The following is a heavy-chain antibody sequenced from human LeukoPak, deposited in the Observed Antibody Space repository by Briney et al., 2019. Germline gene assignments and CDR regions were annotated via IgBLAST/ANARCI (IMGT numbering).Heavy chain of an antibody. J-gene: IGHJ6*03. V-gene: IGHV3-21*01. CDR2: ISSSSSYI. CDR1: GFTFSSYS. D-gene: IGHD6-19*01. CDR3: ARDPRSGWYMDV. Sequence: PGGSLRLSCAASGFTFSSYSMNWVRQAPGKGLEWGSSISSSSSYIYYADSVKGRFTISRDNAKNSLYLQMNSLRAEDTAVYYCARDPRSGWYMDVWGQGTTVTVSS.